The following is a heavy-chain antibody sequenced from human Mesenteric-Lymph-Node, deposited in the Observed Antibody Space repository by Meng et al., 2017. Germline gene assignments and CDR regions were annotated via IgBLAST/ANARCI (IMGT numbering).Heavy chain of an antibody. CDR1: GFTFSGYP. D-gene: IGHD5-12*01. CDR2: VSVDGSNK. CDR3: ARPRKILAWTGFDS. J-gene: IGHJ4*02. Sequence: GESLKISCAASGFTFSGYPMHWVRLAPGKGLEWVAVVSVDGSNKYYADSVRGRFTVSSDNSKNTVYLQLNSLGAEDTAVYYCARPRKILAWTGFDSWGQGTLVTVSS. V-gene: IGHV3-30*04.